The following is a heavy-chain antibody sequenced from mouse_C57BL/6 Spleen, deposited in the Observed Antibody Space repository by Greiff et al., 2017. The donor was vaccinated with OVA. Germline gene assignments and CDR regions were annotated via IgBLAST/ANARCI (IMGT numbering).Heavy chain of an antibody. CDR1: GYTFTDYY. D-gene: IGHD4-1*01. CDR2: INPNNGGT. CDR3: ARSGIEGYFDV. Sequence: VQLQQSGPELVKPGASVKISCKASGYTFTDYYMNWVKQSHGKSLEWIGDINPNNGGTSYNQKFKGKATLTVDKSSSTAYMELRSLTSEDSAVYYCARSGIEGYFDVWGTGTTVTVSS. V-gene: IGHV1-26*01. J-gene: IGHJ1*03.